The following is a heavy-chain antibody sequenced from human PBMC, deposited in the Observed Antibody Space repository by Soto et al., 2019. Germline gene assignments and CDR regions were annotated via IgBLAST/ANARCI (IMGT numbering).Heavy chain of an antibody. Sequence: QVQLQESGPGLVKPSGTLSLTCAVSGDSMSSADWWSWVRQPPGKGLEWIGEIHHSGGINYHPSLRSRVTISVDMSKNQFSLNLSSVTAADTAVYFCVCNGYYSLDHWGQGTLVNVSP. CDR1: GDSMSSADW. CDR2: IHHSGGI. V-gene: IGHV4-4*02. J-gene: IGHJ4*02. D-gene: IGHD6-25*01. CDR3: VCNGYYSLDH.